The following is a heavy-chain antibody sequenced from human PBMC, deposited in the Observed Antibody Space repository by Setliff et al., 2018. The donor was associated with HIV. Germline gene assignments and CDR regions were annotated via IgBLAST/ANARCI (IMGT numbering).Heavy chain of an antibody. Sequence: ASVKVSCKASGYTFTSYDINWVRQATGQGLEWMGWMMPSSGNAGYAQKFQGRLTMTRNTSISTAYMELSGLISEDAAVYSCARAGGLRMDRGGVSDYWGQGTLVTVSS. D-gene: IGHD3-10*01. V-gene: IGHV1-8*02. CDR3: ARAGGLRMDRGGVSDY. CDR1: GYTFTSYD. CDR2: MMPSSGNA. J-gene: IGHJ4*02.